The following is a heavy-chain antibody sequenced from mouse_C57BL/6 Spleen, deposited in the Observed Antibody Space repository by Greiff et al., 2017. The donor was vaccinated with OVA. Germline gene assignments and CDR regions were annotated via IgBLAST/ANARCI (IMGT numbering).Heavy chain of an antibody. J-gene: IGHJ3*01. CDR2: IYPGSGNT. CDR3: ARYGSSFAY. V-gene: IGHV1-76*01. D-gene: IGHD1-1*01. CDR1: GYTFTDYY. Sequence: QVQLQQSGAELVRPGASVKLSCKASGYTFTDYYINWVKQRPGQGLEWIARIYPGSGNTYYNEKFKGKATLTAEKSSSTAYMQLSSLTSEDSAVYFCARYGSSFAYWGQGTLVTVSA.